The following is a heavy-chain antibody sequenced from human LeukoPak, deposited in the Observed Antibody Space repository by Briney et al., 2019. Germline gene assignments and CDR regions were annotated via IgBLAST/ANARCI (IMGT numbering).Heavy chain of an antibody. CDR2: TSGAGGVT. J-gene: IGHJ3*02. Sequence: GGSLRLSCAASGFTFSSYAMSWVRQAPGKGLEWVSMTSGAGGVTHYSDSVEGRFTISKDTSENILYLQMNSLRAEDTAVYYCAKAFREFGSSSYSSFDIWGQGTLVTVSS. V-gene: IGHV3-23*01. CDR1: GFTFSSYA. D-gene: IGHD3-10*01. CDR3: AKAFREFGSSSYSSFDI.